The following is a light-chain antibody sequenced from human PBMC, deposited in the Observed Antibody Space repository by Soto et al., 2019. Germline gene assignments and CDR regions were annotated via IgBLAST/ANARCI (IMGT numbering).Light chain of an antibody. CDR1: QSINRY. Sequence: DIQMTQSPSSLSASVGGRVTITCRASQSINRYLNWYQQKPGKAPKLLIYAASSLQSGVPSRFTGSGPGTDFTVTISSLQLEDFATYYCQQTYSVPLTFGQGTKVDIK. CDR3: QQTYSVPLT. CDR2: AAS. V-gene: IGKV1-39*01. J-gene: IGKJ1*01.